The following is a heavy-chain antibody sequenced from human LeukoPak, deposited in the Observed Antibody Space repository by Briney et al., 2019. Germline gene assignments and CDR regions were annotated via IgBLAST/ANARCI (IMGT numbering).Heavy chain of an antibody. D-gene: IGHD2-2*01. CDR3: ARLQPLVIPAAKLGFDY. CDR2: VSGSGANT. J-gene: IGHJ4*02. Sequence: PGGTLRLSCAASGFTFSNYGMGWVRQTPPKGLEWLSGVSGSGANTYYADSVKGRFTISRDNSRDRIYLQMNSLRTDDTAVYCCARLQPLVIPAAKLGFDYWGQGTLVTVSS. CDR1: GFTFSNYG. V-gene: IGHV3-23*01.